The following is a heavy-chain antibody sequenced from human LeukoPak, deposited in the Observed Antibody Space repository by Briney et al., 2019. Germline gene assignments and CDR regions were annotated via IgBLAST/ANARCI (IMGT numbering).Heavy chain of an antibody. D-gene: IGHD1-26*01. CDR2: IYHSGST. V-gene: IGHV4-38-2*02. Sequence: PSETLSLTCTVSGYSISSGYYWGWIRQPPGKGLEWIGSIYHSGSTYYNPSLKSRVTISVDTSKNQFSLKLSSVTAADTAVYYCARVEWELLCDYWGQGTLVTVSS. J-gene: IGHJ4*02. CDR3: ARVEWELLCDY. CDR1: GYSISSGYY.